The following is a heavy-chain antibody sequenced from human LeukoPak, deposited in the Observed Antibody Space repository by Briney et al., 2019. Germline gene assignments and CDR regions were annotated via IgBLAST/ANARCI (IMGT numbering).Heavy chain of an antibody. CDR2: INPNSGGT. V-gene: IGHV1-2*02. J-gene: IGHJ4*02. Sequence: ASVKVSCKASGYTFTGYYIHWVRQAPPQGLEWMGWINPNSGGTNYAQKFQGRVTMTRDTSITTAYMDLSSLISDDTAVYYCARVITFGGVIVGVYWGQGSLVTVSS. CDR1: GYTFTGYY. CDR3: ARVITFGGVIVGVY. D-gene: IGHD3-16*02.